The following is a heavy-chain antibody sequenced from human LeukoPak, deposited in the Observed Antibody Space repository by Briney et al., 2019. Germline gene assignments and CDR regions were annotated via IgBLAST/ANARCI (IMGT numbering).Heavy chain of an antibody. CDR3: AKEGGSYGSFDY. Sequence: GGSLRLSCAASGFTFSSYAMSWVRQAPGKGLEWVAFMRFDGSNRYYADSVKGRFTISRDNRKNTLYLQMNSLRADDTAVFYCAKEGGSYGSFDYWGQGTLVTVSS. CDR1: GFTFSSYA. V-gene: IGHV3-30*02. J-gene: IGHJ4*02. CDR2: MRFDGSNR. D-gene: IGHD1-26*01.